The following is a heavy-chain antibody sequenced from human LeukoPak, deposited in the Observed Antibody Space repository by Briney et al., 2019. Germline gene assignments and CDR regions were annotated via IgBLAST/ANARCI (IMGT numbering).Heavy chain of an antibody. CDR3: ARGLSGTYFAFDY. Sequence: GGSLRLSCAASGFTFSSYAMNWVRQAPGKGLEWVSGTSGSGSSTYYADSVKGRFTISRDNSKNTLSLQMNSLRAEDTAVYYCARGLSGTYFAFDYWGQGTRVTVSS. CDR1: GFTFSSYA. J-gene: IGHJ4*02. D-gene: IGHD3-10*01. CDR2: TSGSGSST. V-gene: IGHV3-23*01.